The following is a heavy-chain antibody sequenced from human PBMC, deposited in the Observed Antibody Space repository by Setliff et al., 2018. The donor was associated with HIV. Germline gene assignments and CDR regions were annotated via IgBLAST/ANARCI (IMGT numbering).Heavy chain of an antibody. CDR3: AKSPGFSGYGGSG. CDR2: IYASGST. CDR1: GGSFSNFF. V-gene: IGHV4-4*09. D-gene: IGHD5-12*01. J-gene: IGHJ4*02. Sequence: SETLSLTCTVSGGSFSNFFWNWIRQPPGKGLEWIGYIYASGSTHYNPSLRSRVTISIDTSKNQFSLRLTSVTAADTAVYYCAKSPGFSGYGGSGWGQGTLVTVSS.